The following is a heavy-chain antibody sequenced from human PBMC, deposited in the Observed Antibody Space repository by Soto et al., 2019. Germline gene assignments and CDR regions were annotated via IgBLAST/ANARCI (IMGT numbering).Heavy chain of an antibody. CDR3: ARDVGATTGSLDY. CDR2: IIPIFGTA. V-gene: IGHV1-69*13. J-gene: IGHJ4*02. Sequence: SVKVSCKASGGTFSSYAISWVRQAPGQGLEWMGGIIPIFGTANYAQKFQGRVTITADESTSTAHMELSSLRSEDTAVYYCARDVGATTGSLDYWGQGTLVTVSS. CDR1: GGTFSSYA. D-gene: IGHD1-26*01.